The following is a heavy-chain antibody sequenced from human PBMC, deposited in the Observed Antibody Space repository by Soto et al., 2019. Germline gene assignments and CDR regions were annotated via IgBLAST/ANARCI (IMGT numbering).Heavy chain of an antibody. CDR3: ARDQGYLDY. CDR2: ISPAGSEK. V-gene: IGHV3-7*01. D-gene: IGHD3-16*02. CDR1: RFTFSKYW. Sequence: EVQLVESGGGLVQPGGSLRLSCAASRFTFSKYWMSWVRQAPGKGPEWVANISPAGSEKLYVGSVKGRFTISRDNAENSLFLQMNSLRAEDTAVYYCARDQGYLDYWGQGAPVTVSS. J-gene: IGHJ4*02.